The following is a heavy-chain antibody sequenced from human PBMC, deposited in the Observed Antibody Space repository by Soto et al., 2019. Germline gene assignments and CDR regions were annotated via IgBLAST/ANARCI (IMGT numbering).Heavy chain of an antibody. CDR2: IYYSGST. D-gene: IGHD3-10*01. Sequence: SETLSLTCTVSGGSISSSSYYWGWIRQPPGKGLEWIGGIYYSGSTYYNPSLKSRVTISVDTSKNQFSLKLSSVTAADTAVYYCAGSGGFGELSGYYGMDVWGQGTTVTVSS. CDR3: AGSGGFGELSGYYGMDV. J-gene: IGHJ6*02. V-gene: IGHV4-39*01. CDR1: GGSISSSSYY.